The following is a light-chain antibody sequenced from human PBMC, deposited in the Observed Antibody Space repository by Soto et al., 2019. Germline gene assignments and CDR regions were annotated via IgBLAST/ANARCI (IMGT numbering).Light chain of an antibody. CDR2: TAS. J-gene: IGKJ1*01. Sequence: IQMTQSPSSLSASVGDRVTITCRASQDIRNDLGWFQQKPGKAPKLLINTASTLQSGVSSRFSGSGSGTDFTLTISSLQPEDFATYFCQQSYSLRGTFGQGTKVDIK. CDR1: QDIRND. CDR3: QQSYSLRGT. V-gene: IGKV1-39*01.